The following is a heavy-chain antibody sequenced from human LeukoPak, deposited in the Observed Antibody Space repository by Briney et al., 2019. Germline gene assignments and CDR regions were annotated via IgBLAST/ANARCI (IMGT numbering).Heavy chain of an antibody. Sequence: GASVKVSCKTSGYTFNDYYLHWVRQAPGQGLEWMGWINPNSGRTNYAPKFQGSVTLTTDTSISTAYMELSSLISGDTALYYCARDSSDILTGYYHFWGQGTLVTVSS. D-gene: IGHD3-9*01. V-gene: IGHV1-2*02. CDR3: ARDSSDILTGYYHF. CDR2: INPNSGRT. CDR1: GYTFNDYY. J-gene: IGHJ4*02.